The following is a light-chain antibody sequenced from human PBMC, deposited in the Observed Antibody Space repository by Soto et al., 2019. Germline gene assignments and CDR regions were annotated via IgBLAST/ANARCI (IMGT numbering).Light chain of an antibody. CDR1: SSDVGGYNY. Sequence: QSVLTQPASVSGSPGQSITISCTGTSSDVGGYNYVSWYQQHPGKAPKLIIYDVTNRPSGVSNRFSGSNSGNTASLTISGLQAEDEADYYCSSYTSISTYVFGTGTKLTVL. J-gene: IGLJ1*01. CDR2: DVT. V-gene: IGLV2-14*01. CDR3: SSYTSISTYV.